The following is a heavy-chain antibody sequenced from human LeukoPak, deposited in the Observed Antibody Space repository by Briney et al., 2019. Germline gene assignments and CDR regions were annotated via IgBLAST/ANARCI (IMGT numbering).Heavy chain of an antibody. V-gene: IGHV1-2*02. CDR2: INPNSGGS. CDR1: GGTYSSYA. Sequence: GASVKVSCKASGGTYSSYAISWVRQAPGQGLEWVGWINPNSGGSHYARRFQGRVTMTSDTSINTGYMELTSLTPDDTAVYYCARGPRYGESGYDLGPYWGQGTLVTVSS. J-gene: IGHJ4*02. CDR3: ARGPRYGESGYDLGPY. D-gene: IGHD5-12*01.